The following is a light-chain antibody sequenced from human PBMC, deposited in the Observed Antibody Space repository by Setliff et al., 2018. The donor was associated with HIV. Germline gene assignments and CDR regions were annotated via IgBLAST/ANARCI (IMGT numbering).Light chain of an antibody. CDR1: SSNIGKNY. CDR3: ATWDSSLNSVV. V-gene: IGLV1-51*01. J-gene: IGLJ2*01. CDR2: DND. Sequence: QSALTQPPPVSAAPGQKVTISCSGSSSNIGKNYVSWYRHLPGSAPKVLIYDNDKRPSGTPDRFSASKSGASVTLGITGLQTGDEGDYYCATWDSSLNSVVFGGGTKVTVL.